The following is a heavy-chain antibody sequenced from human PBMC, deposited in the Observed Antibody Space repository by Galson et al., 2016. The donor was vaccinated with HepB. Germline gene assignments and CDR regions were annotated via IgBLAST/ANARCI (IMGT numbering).Heavy chain of an antibody. CDR1: GDSVSGNSAA. CDR2: TYYRSRWYY. CDR3: ARSTSSGPNPPFDS. Sequence: CAISGDSVSGNSAAWNWIRQSPSRGLEWLGRTYYRSRWYYDYAVSVKSRFTINPDTSKNQFSLQLNSVTPEDTAVYYCARSTSSGPNPPFDSWGPGTRVTGSS. V-gene: IGHV6-1*01. J-gene: IGHJ4*02. D-gene: IGHD6-6*01.